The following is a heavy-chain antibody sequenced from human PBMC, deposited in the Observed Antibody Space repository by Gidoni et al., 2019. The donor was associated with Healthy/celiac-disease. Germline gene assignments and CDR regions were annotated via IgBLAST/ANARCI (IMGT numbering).Heavy chain of an antibody. D-gene: IGHD6-13*01. J-gene: IGHJ4*02. Sequence: QVQLQESVPGLVKPSQTLSRTCTVSCGSFSSGGYYWSWIRQHPGKGLEWIGYIYYSGSTYYNPSLKSRVTISVDTSKNQFSLKLSSVTAADTAVYYCASGPKQPSCCFDYWGQGTLVTVSS. CDR1: CGSFSSGGYY. CDR2: IYYSGST. V-gene: IGHV4-31*03. CDR3: ASGPKQPSCCFDY.